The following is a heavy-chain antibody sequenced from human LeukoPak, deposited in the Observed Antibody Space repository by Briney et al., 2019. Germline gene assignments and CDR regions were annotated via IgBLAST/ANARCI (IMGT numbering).Heavy chain of an antibody. CDR1: GFPFGDYV. D-gene: IGHD6-13*01. Sequence: KPGGSLRLSCTVSGFPFGDYVMSWFRQAPGKGLEWVAFIRSKDYGATTEYAASVKGRFTISRDDSNSIVYLQMNSLKDEDTAVYYCTRGRWQEQPVFDYWGQGTLVTVSS. J-gene: IGHJ4*02. V-gene: IGHV3-49*05. CDR3: TRGRWQEQPVFDY. CDR2: IRSKDYGATT.